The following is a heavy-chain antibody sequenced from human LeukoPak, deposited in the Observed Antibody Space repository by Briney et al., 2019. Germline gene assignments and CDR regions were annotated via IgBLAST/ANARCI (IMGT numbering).Heavy chain of an antibody. J-gene: IGHJ4*02. D-gene: IGHD6-13*01. CDR3: ARDNPSSSCFDY. CDR1: GGSISIVGYY. CDR2: IYYSGIT. Sequence: SETLSLTCTVSGGSISIVGYYWSWIRQHPGKGLGWIGYIYYSGITYYNPSPKSRVTISVDTSKNQFSMKLSSVTAADTAVYYCARDNPSSSCFDYWGQGTLVTVYS. V-gene: IGHV4-31*03.